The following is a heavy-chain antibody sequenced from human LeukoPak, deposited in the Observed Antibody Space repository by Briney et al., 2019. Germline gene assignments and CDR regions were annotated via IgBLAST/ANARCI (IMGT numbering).Heavy chain of an antibody. Sequence: PGASLRLSCAASGFTFSSYAMSWVRQAPGKGLEWVSAISGSGGSTYYADSVKGRFTNSRDNSKNTLYLQMNSLRAEDTAVYYCAKDPNYYDSSGYYHWGQGTLVTVSS. D-gene: IGHD3-22*01. V-gene: IGHV3-23*01. J-gene: IGHJ5*02. CDR3: AKDPNYYDSSGYYH. CDR2: ISGSGGST. CDR1: GFTFSSYA.